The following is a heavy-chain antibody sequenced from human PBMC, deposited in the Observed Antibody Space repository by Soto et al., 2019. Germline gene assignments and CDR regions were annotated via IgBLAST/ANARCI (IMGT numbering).Heavy chain of an antibody. CDR2: INPNSGGT. Sequence: ASVKVSCKASGYTFTGYYMHWVRQAPGQGLEWMGWINPNSGGTNYAQKFQGWVTMTRDTSISTAYMELSRLRSDDTAVYYCARGGDSSSFVGGWFDPWGQGTLVTVSS. V-gene: IGHV1-2*04. CDR1: GYTFTGYY. CDR3: ARGGDSSSFVGGWFDP. D-gene: IGHD6-13*01. J-gene: IGHJ5*02.